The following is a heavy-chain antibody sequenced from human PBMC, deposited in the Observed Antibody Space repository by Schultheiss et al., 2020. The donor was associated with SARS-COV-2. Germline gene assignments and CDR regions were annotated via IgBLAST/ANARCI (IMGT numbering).Heavy chain of an antibody. V-gene: IGHV4-39*07. CDR3: ARAYGYNYHFDY. CDR1: GGSISSGDYY. D-gene: IGHD5-18*01. CDR2: IYNNGNT. J-gene: IGHJ4*02. Sequence: SETLSLTCTVSGGSISSGDYYWSWIRQPPGKGLEWIASIYNNGNTYYNMSLKSRVTISIDTSKNQFSLRLSSVTAADTAVYYCARAYGYNYHFDYWGQGTLVTVSS.